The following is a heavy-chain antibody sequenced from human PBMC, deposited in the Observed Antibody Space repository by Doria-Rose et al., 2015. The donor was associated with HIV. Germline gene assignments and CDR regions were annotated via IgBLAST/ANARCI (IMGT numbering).Heavy chain of an antibody. CDR1: GVSLSSPGMG. J-gene: IGHJ4*02. CDR2: ICSDDDS. D-gene: IGHD6-13*01. V-gene: IGHV2-26*01. CDR3: ARRKSSRWYHKYYLDF. Sequence: QITLKESGPVLVKPTETLTLTCTVSGVSLSSPGMGVSWIRQPPGKALEWLANICSDDDSSYKTSLKSRLTISRGTAQSQVVLTMTDMDPVDTATYYCARRKSSRWYHKYYLDFWGQGTLVIVSA.